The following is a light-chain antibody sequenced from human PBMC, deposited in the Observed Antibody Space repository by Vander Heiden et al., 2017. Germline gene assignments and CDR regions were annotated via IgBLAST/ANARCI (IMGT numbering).Light chain of an antibody. Sequence: DILMTQSPATLSLSPGERATLSCRASQSISINLAWYQQKPVQAPRLLMYGATMRATGISGRFSGSGSGTEFTLTISSLQSEDFAIYYCQQYNNWPRTFGQGTKVEIK. J-gene: IGKJ1*01. V-gene: IGKV3-15*01. CDR2: GAT. CDR3: QQYNNWPRT. CDR1: QSISIN.